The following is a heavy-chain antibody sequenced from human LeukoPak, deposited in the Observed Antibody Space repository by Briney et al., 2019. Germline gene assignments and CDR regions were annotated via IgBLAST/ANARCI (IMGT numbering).Heavy chain of an antibody. CDR1: GFTFSNYW. CDR2: INTDRSIT. J-gene: IGHJ6*04. CDR3: GRDNNYKVDV. D-gene: IGHD5-24*01. Sequence: GESLTLSCAASGFTFSNYWMLWVRQGPGKGLVWVSNINTDRSITNYADSVKGRFSISRDNAKNTLYLQMNSLRAEDTAVYYCGRDNNYKVDVWGKGTTVTVSS. V-gene: IGHV3-74*01.